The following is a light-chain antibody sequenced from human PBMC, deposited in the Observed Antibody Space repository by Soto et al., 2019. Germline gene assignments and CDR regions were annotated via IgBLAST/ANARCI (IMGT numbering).Light chain of an antibody. CDR3: QSFDISLSAAA. V-gene: IGLV1-40*01. CDR2: DNT. J-gene: IGLJ2*01. CDR1: SSNIGAGDD. Sequence: QSVLTQPPSVSGAPGQRVTISCTGNSSNIGAGDDVHWYLQLPGTAPKLLIYDNTNRPSGVPDRFSASRSGTSASLAITGLQADDDADYYYQSFDISLSAAAIGGGTNLTVL.